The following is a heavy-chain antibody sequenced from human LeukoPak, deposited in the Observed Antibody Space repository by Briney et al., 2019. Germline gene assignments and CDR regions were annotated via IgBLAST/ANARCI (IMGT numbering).Heavy chain of an antibody. CDR2: IYHREST. CDR3: ARSTIFGVPDY. J-gene: IGHJ4*02. Sequence: PSETLSLTCAVSGLSISIGYYWGWIRQPPGTGLEGMGSIYHRESTYYTPPLKSRVTISVDTSKNQFSLKLSSVTAADTAVYYCARSTIFGVPDYWGQGTLVTVSS. V-gene: IGHV4-38-2*01. CDR1: GLSISIGYY. D-gene: IGHD3-3*01.